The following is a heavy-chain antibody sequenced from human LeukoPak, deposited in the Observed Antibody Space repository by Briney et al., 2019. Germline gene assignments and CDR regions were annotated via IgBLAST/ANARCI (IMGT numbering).Heavy chain of an antibody. CDR3: ARAKEFYDSSGYFY. D-gene: IGHD3-22*01. Sequence: SETLSLTCTVSGGSISSYYWSWIRQPPGKGLEWIGYIYYSGITNYNPSPKSRVTISVDTSKNQFSLKLSSVTAADTAVYYCARAKEFYDSSGYFYWGQGTLVTVSS. CDR2: IYYSGIT. J-gene: IGHJ4*02. V-gene: IGHV4-59*01. CDR1: GGSISSYY.